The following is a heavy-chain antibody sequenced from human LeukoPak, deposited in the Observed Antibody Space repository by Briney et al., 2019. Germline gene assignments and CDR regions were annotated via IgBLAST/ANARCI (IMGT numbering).Heavy chain of an antibody. CDR1: GYTFTGYY. CDR2: INPNSGGT. CDR3: AREFALERYGIDY. Sequence: PGASVKVSCKASGYTFTGYYMHWVRQAPGQGLEGMGWINPNSGGTNYAQKFQGRVTMTRDTSISTAYMELSRLRSDDTAVYYCAREFALERYGIDYWGQGTLVTVSS. D-gene: IGHD1-1*01. J-gene: IGHJ4*02. V-gene: IGHV1-2*02.